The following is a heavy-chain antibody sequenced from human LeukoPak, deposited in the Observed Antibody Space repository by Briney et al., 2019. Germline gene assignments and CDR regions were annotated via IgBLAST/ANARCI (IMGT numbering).Heavy chain of an antibody. D-gene: IGHD7-27*01. CDR1: GFTFSSYA. CDR3: ATIGDRRTGELYRIDY. Sequence: GGSLGLSCAASGFTFSSYAMHWVRQAQGKGLEWVAVVSYDGSNKYYADSVTGRFTISRDNSKNTLFLQMNSLRAEDAAVYYCATIGDRRTGELYRIDYWGQGTLVTVSS. J-gene: IGHJ4*02. V-gene: IGHV3-30-3*01. CDR2: VSYDGSNK.